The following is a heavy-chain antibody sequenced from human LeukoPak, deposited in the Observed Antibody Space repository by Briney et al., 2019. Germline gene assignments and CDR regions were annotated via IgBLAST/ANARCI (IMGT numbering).Heavy chain of an antibody. J-gene: IGHJ4*02. CDR1: GYTFTSYY. CDR3: ARDPVEWGSYEPFDY. V-gene: IGHV1-46*01. CDR2: INPSGGST. D-gene: IGHD1-26*01. Sequence: GASVKVSCKASGYTFTSYYMHWVRQAPGQGLEWMGIINPSGGSTSCAQKFQGRVTMTRDTSTSTVYMELSSLRSEDTAVYYCARDPVEWGSYEPFDYWGQGTLVTVSS.